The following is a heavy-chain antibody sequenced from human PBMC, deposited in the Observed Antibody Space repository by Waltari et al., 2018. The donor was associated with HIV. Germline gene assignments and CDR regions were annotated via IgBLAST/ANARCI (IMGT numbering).Heavy chain of an antibody. J-gene: IGHJ1*01. CDR3: ARSPRGEQWLAY. CDR2: IFYNGSA. V-gene: IGHV4-39*01. Sequence: QLQLQESGPGLVQPSETLSLTCTVSGGSISCSSYFWGWLRQSPGQGLAWIGSIFYNGSANYNPSLKSRATLSVDTSKNQFSLKLNAVTAADTAVYYCARSPRGEQWLAYWGQGTLVTVSS. CDR1: GGSISCSSYF. D-gene: IGHD6-19*01.